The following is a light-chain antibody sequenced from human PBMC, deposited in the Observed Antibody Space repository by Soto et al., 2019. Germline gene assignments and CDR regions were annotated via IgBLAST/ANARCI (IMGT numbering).Light chain of an antibody. V-gene: IGKV3-20*01. CDR2: AAY. CDR3: QQYGSPIT. J-gene: IGKJ5*01. CDR1: QSVSSSY. Sequence: EIVLTQSPGTLSLSPGERANLSCRASQSVSSSYLVWHQQKPGQDPRLLIYAAYRRATGIPDRLSVSWSGTDFTLTISRLEPEDFAVYYCQQYGSPITFGQGTRLEIK.